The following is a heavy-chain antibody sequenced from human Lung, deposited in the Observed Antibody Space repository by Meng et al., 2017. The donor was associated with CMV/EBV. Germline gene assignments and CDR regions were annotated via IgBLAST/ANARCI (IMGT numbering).Heavy chain of an antibody. CDR3: ALIGDVAGRPFDF. CDR1: GFSLSTTGMG. J-gene: IGHJ4*02. D-gene: IGHD6-6*01. CDR2: IFSNDDK. Sequence: SGPTLVKPTGTLTLTCTVSGFSLSTTGMGVDWIRQPPGKALEWLAHIFSNDDKSYSTSLKSRLTISKDTSQSQVVLTMTNMDPVDTATYYCALIGDVAGRPFDFWXQGAXVTVSS. V-gene: IGHV2-26*01.